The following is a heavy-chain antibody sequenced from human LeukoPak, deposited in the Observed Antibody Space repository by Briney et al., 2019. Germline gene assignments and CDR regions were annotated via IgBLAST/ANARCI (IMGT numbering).Heavy chain of an antibody. Sequence: ASVKVSCKASGYTFTGYYMHWMREAPAQGLEWMGWINPNSGGTNYAQKFHGRVTMTRDTSISTVYMELSRLRSDDTAVYYCARVSRRDGPYFDYWGQGTLVTVSS. CDR2: INPNSGGT. CDR1: GYTFTGYY. V-gene: IGHV1-2*02. D-gene: IGHD5-24*01. CDR3: ARVSRRDGPYFDY. J-gene: IGHJ4*02.